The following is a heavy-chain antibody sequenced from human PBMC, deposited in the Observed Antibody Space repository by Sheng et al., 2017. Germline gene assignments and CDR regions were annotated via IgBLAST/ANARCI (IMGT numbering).Heavy chain of an antibody. J-gene: IGHJ3*02. V-gene: IGHV3-30*02. CDR2: IRYDGSNK. D-gene: IGHD5-12*01. CDR1: GFTFSSYG. CDR3: AKDFWDGYNSHAFDI. Sequence: QVQLVESGGGVVQPGGSLRLSCAASGFTFSSYGMHWVRQAPGKGLEWVAFIRYDGSNKYYADSVKGRFTISRDNSKNTLYLQMNSLRAEDTAVYYCAKDFWDGYNSHAFDIWGQGTMVTVSS.